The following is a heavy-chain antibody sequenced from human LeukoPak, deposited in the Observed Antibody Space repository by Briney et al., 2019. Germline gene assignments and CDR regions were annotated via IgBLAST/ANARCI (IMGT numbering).Heavy chain of an antibody. J-gene: IGHJ4*02. D-gene: IGHD1-26*01. CDR3: ARDYSGGGVDY. CDR1: GFTFSSYS. CDR2: ISSSGSTI. V-gene: IGHV3-48*04. Sequence: PGGSLRLSCAASGFTFSSYSMNWVRQAPGKGLEWVSYISSSGSTIYYADSVKGRFTISRDNAKNSLYLQMSSLRAEDTAVYYCARDYSGGGVDYWGQGTLVTVSS.